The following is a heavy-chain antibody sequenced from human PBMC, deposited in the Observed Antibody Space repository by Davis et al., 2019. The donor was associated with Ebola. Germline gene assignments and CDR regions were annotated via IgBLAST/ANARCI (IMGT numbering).Heavy chain of an antibody. Sequence: GESLKISCAASGFTFSDYYMSWIRQAPGKGLEWVSYISCSVSTIYYADSVKGRFTISRDNAKNSLYLQMNSLRAEDTAVYYCARRVWYYGMDVWGKGTTVTVSS. J-gene: IGHJ6*04. CDR1: GFTFSDYY. D-gene: IGHD3-10*01. CDR3: ARRVWYYGMDV. CDR2: ISCSVSTI. V-gene: IGHV3-11*01.